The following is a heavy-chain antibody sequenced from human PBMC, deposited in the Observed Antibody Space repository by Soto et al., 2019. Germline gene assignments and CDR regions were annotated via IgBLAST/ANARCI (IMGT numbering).Heavy chain of an antibody. D-gene: IGHD3-22*01. J-gene: IGHJ4*02. CDR2: ISYDGGDK. CDR3: ARVRYYDSSGYLPLDF. CDR1: GFTFSSYA. V-gene: IGHV3-30-3*01. Sequence: APPGGSLRLFCAASGFTFSSYAVHWVRQAPGKGLEWVAVISYDGGDKYYADSVKGRFTISRDNSRNTLFLQMNSLRAEDTAVYYCARVRYYDSSGYLPLDFWGQGTLVTVS.